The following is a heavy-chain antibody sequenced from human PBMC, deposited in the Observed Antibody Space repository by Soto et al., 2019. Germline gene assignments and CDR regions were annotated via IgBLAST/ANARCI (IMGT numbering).Heavy chain of an antibody. CDR3: AHTLLWFGDLTHFDY. CDR2: IYWDDDK. CDR1: GFSLSTSGVG. Sequence: QITLKESGPTLVKPTQTLTLTCTFSGFSLSTSGVGVGWIRQPPGKALEWLALIYWDDDKRYSPSLKSSLTLTKDTTKNPVVLKMTNMDPVETATYYCAHTLLWFGDLTHFDYWGQGTLVTVSS. D-gene: IGHD3-10*01. V-gene: IGHV2-5*02. J-gene: IGHJ4*02.